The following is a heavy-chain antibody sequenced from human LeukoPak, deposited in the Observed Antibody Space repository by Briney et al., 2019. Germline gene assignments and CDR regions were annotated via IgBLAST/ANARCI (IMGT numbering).Heavy chain of an antibody. CDR3: AIRNVYDILTGYSSDY. CDR1: GYTFTSYG. D-gene: IGHD3-9*01. CDR2: ISAYNGNT. Sequence: ASVKVSCKASGYTFTSYGISWVRQAPGQGLEWMGWISAYNGNTNYAQKLQGRVTMTTDTSTSTAYMELRSLRSDDTAVYYCAIRNVYDILTGYSSDYCGQGTLVTVSS. V-gene: IGHV1-18*04. J-gene: IGHJ4*02.